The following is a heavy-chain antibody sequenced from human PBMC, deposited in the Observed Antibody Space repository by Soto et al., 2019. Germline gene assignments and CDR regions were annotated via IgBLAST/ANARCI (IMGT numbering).Heavy chain of an antibody. CDR1: GGSFSGYY. CDR3: ARYCSGGSCYSNWFDT. V-gene: IGHV4-34*01. CDR2: INHSGST. Sequence: SETLSLTCAVYGGSFSGYYWSWIRQPPGKGLEWIGEINHSGSTNYNPSLKSRVTTSVDTSKNQFSLKLSSVTAADTAVYYCARYCSGGSCYSNWFDTWGQGTLVTVSS. J-gene: IGHJ5*02. D-gene: IGHD2-15*01.